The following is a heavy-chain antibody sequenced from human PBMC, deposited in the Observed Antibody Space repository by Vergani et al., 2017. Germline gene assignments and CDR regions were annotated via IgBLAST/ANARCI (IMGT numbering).Heavy chain of an antibody. D-gene: IGHD6-19*01. J-gene: IGHJ3*02. CDR2: ISVYNGNT. V-gene: IGHV1-18*04. CDR3: ARVTYSSGWPTDAFDI. CDR1: GYTFTSYG. Sequence: QVQLVQSGAEVKKPGASVKVSCKASGYTFTSYGISWVRQAPGQGLEWMGWISVYNGNTNYAQKLQGRGTMTTDTSTSTAYMELRSLRSDDTAVYYCARVTYSSGWPTDAFDIWGQGTMVTVSS.